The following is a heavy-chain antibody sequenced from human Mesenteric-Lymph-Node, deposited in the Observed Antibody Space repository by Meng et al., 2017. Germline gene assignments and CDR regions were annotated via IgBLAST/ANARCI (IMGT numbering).Heavy chain of an antibody. CDR1: GYTFTGYY. J-gene: IGHJ4*02. V-gene: IGHV1-2*06. CDR3: ARDSVSPFDY. Sequence: ASVKVSCKASGYTFTGYYMHWVRQAPGQGLEWMGRINPNSGGTNYAQKFQGRVTMTRDTSISTAYMELSSLRSEDTAVYYCARDSVSPFDYWGQGTLVTVSS. CDR2: INPNSGGT.